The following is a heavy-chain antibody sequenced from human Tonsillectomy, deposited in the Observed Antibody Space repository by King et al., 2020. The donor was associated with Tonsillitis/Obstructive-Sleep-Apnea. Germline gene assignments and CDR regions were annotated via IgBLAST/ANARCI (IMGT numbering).Heavy chain of an antibody. Sequence: VQLVESGAEVKKPGASVKVSCKASGSGYTFTSYGISWVRQAPGQGLEWMGWISAYNGNTNYAQKFQGRVTMTTDTSTSTAYMDLRSLRSDDTAVYYCAKFTSLYGDYAVDYAVDYWGQGTLVTVSS. CDR1: GYTFTSYG. CDR2: ISAYNGNT. CDR3: AKFTSLYGDYAVDYAVDY. J-gene: IGHJ4*02. D-gene: IGHD4-17*01. V-gene: IGHV1-18*01.